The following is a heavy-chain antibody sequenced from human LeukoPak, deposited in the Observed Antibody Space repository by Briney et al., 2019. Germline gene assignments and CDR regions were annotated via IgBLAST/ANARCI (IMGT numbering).Heavy chain of an antibody. V-gene: IGHV5-51*01. CDR1: GYSFTNYW. D-gene: IGHD3-10*01. J-gene: IGHJ4*02. CDR2: IYPGDSDT. CDR3: ACCHGLGTYIFDS. Sequence: GESLKISCKGSGSGYSFTNYWIGWVRQMPGKGLEWMGIIYPGDSDTKYSPSFQGQFTISADKSISTAYLQWSSLKASDTAMYYCACCHGLGTYIFDSWGQGTLVTVSS.